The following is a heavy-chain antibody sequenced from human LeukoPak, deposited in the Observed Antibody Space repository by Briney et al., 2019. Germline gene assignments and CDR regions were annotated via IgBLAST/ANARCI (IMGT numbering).Heavy chain of an antibody. Sequence: PGGPLRLSCAASGFTFSSYAVSWVRQAPGKGLEWVSGISGSGDTTYYADSVKGRFTISRDNSKNTLYLQMNSLRAEDTAVYYCAKGRQARWLQSLFDYWGQGTLVTVSS. J-gene: IGHJ4*02. CDR1: GFTFSSYA. V-gene: IGHV3-23*01. CDR3: AKGRQARWLQSLFDY. CDR2: ISGSGDTT. D-gene: IGHD5-24*01.